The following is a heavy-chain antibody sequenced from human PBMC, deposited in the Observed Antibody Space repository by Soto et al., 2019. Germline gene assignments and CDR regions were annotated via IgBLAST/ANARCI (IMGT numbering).Heavy chain of an antibody. D-gene: IGHD1-26*01. CDR2: INHLETT. V-gene: IGHV4-30-2*01. CDR1: GAPITYGGYS. CDR3: ARGGGSDSFDY. J-gene: IGHJ4*02. Sequence: SETLSLTCTVSGAPITYGGYSWSWIRQTPGKGLEWIGYINHLETTFYNPSFESRLTLSIDRAENQFSLNLNSMSAADRAVYFCARGGGSDSFDYWGQGILVTVSS.